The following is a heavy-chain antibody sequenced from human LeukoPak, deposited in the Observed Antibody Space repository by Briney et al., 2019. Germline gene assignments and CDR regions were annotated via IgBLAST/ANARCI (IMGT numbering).Heavy chain of an antibody. Sequence: SETLSLTCNVSGGSISTSSYYWGWIRQPPGKGLEWIGSIYHSGSTYYNPSLKSRVTISVDTSKNQFSLKLSSVTAADTAVYYCARAPTFDYWGQGTLVTVSS. CDR2: IYHSGST. V-gene: IGHV4-39*07. CDR3: ARAPTFDY. CDR1: GGSISTSSYY. J-gene: IGHJ4*02.